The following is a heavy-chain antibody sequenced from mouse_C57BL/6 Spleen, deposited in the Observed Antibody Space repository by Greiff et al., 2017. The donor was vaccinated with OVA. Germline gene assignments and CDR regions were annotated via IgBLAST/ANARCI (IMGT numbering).Heavy chain of an antibody. CDR1: GYTFTSYW. V-gene: IGHV1-69*01. D-gene: IGHD1-1*01. CDR3: ARRTLYYGSTDFDY. J-gene: IGHJ2*01. CDR2: IDPSDSYT. Sequence: VQLQQPGAELVMPGASVKLSCKASGYTFTSYWMHWVKQRPEQGLEWIGEIDPSDSYTNYNQKFKGKSTLTVDKSSSTAYMQLSSLTSEDSAVYYCARRTLYYGSTDFDYWGQGTTLTVSS.